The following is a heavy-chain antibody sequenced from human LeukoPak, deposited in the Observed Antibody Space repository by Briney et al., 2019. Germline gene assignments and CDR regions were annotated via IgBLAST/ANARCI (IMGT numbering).Heavy chain of an antibody. CDR2: IIPIFGAA. J-gene: IGHJ4*02. CDR1: GGTFTSYA. Sequence: SVKVSFKASGGTFTSYAISWVRQAPGQGLEWMGGIIPIFGAANYAQKFQGRVTITADKSTSTSYMELSSLRSEDTAVYYCASRDSIAAAGSWGQGTLVTVSS. CDR3: ASRDSIAAAGS. V-gene: IGHV1-69*06. D-gene: IGHD6-13*01.